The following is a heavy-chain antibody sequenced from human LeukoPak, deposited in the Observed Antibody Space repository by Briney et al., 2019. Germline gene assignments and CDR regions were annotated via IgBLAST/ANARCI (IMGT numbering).Heavy chain of an antibody. Sequence: TGGSLRLSCAASGFTFSSYGMSWVRQAPGKGLEWVSAISGSGGSTYYADSVKGRFTISRDNSKNTLYLQMNSLRAEDTAVYYGHGYYNSEYYYYMDVWGKGTTVTVSS. D-gene: IGHD3-22*01. CDR3: HGYYNSEYYYYMDV. CDR1: GFTFSSYG. CDR2: ISGSGGST. V-gene: IGHV3-23*01. J-gene: IGHJ6*03.